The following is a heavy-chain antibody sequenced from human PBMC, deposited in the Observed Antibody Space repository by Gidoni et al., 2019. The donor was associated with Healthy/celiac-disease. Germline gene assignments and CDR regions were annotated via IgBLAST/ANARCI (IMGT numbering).Heavy chain of an antibody. CDR2: INPNSGGT. CDR3: ARENALDGMDV. CDR1: GYTFTGYY. Sequence: QVQLVQSGAAVKKPGVSVKVSCKASGYTFTGYYMPWVRQAHGQGLEWMGWINPNSGGTKYAKKFQGRVTMNRDTSSSTAYMELSRLRSDDTAVYYCARENALDGMDVWGQGTTVTVSS. D-gene: IGHD3-16*02. J-gene: IGHJ6*02. V-gene: IGHV1-2*02.